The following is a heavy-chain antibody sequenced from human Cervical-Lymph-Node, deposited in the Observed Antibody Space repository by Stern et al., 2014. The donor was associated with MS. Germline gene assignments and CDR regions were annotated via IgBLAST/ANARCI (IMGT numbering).Heavy chain of an antibody. Sequence: QVQLQESGPGLVKPSETLSLTCTISGGSVSSGSYYWSWIRQPPGKGLEWIRYISNSGITSSNPSLKSRVTISVDTSKNQFSLKLSSVTAADTAVYYCARQSSGGYRWGQGTLVTVSS. D-gene: IGHD5-18*01. CDR3: ARQSSGGYR. J-gene: IGHJ4*02. CDR1: GGSVSSGSYY. CDR2: ISNSGIT. V-gene: IGHV4-61*01.